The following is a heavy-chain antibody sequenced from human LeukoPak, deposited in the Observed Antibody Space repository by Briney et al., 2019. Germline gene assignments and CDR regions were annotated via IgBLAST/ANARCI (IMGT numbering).Heavy chain of an antibody. D-gene: IGHD3-9*01. J-gene: IGHJ4*02. CDR2: ISYDGSNK. Sequence: GGSLRLSCAASGFTFSSYGMHWVRQAPGEGLEWVAVISYDGSNKYYADSVKGRFTISRDNSKNTLYLQMNSLRAEDTAVYYCARSGKIYFDWLLDYWGQGTLVTVSS. CDR3: ARSGKIYFDWLLDY. CDR1: GFTFSSYG. V-gene: IGHV3-30*03.